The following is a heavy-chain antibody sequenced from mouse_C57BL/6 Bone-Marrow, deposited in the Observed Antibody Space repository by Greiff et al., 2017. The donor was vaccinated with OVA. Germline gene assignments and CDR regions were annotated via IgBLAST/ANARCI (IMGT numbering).Heavy chain of an antibody. CDR1: GYTFTSYG. J-gene: IGHJ3*01. Sequence: VQLQQSGAELARPGASVKLSCKASGYTFTSYGISWVKQRTGQGLEWIGEIYPRSGNTYYNEKFKGKATLTADKASSTAYMELRSLTSEDSAVYFCARREGVRTAQAPFAYWGQGTLVTVSA. D-gene: IGHD3-2*02. CDR2: IYPRSGNT. V-gene: IGHV1-81*01. CDR3: ARREGVRTAQAPFAY.